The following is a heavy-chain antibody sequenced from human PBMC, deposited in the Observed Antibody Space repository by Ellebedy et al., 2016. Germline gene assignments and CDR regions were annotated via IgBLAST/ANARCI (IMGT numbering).Heavy chain of an antibody. CDR1: VGSFSGYY. D-gene: IGHD2/OR15-2a*01. Sequence: SETLSLXXAVYVGSFSGYYWTWIRQPPGKGLEWIGEINHSGSANYNPSLKSRVTISLDTSKNQFSLNLRSVTAADTAVYYCAKENNIVVSARFDPWGQGILVTVSS. CDR2: INHSGSA. J-gene: IGHJ5*02. V-gene: IGHV4-34*01. CDR3: AKENNIVVSARFDP.